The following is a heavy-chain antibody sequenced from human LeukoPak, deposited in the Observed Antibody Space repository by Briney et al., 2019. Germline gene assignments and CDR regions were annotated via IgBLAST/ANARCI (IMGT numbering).Heavy chain of an antibody. Sequence: PSETLSLTCTVSGASVSSSSYYWGWIRQPPGKGLDWIGSISYSGTNYNNPSLKSRVSISIDTSKNHFSVKLTSVTAADTAMYYCASLGTLRSWGQGTLVTVSS. V-gene: IGHV4-39*02. J-gene: IGHJ5*02. CDR2: ISYSGTN. D-gene: IGHD7-27*01. CDR3: ASLGTLRS. CDR1: GASVSSSSYY.